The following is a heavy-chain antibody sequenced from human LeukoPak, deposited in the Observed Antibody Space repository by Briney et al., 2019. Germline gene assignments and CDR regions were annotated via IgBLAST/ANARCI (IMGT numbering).Heavy chain of an antibody. CDR2: IYWDDDK. Sequence: SGPTLVKPTQPLTLTCTFSGFSLSTSGVGVGWIRQPPGKALEWLALIYWDDDKRYSPSLKSRLTITKDTSKNRVVLTMTNMDPADTATYYCAHRPGDSSGYYYAFDYWGQGTLVTVSS. CDR1: GFSLSTSGVG. CDR3: AHRPGDSSGYYYAFDY. V-gene: IGHV2-5*02. D-gene: IGHD3-22*01. J-gene: IGHJ4*02.